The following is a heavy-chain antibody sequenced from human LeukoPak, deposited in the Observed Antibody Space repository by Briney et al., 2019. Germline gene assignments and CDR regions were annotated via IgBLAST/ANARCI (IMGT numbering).Heavy chain of an antibody. V-gene: IGHV4-4*07. CDR3: ARDLVLWFGELGVHWFDP. J-gene: IGHJ5*02. Sequence: SETLSLTCTVSGGSISSYYWSWIRQPAGKGLEWIGRIYTSGSTNYNPSLKSRVTMSVDTSKNQFSLKLSSVTAADTAVYYCARDLVLWFGELGVHWFDPWGQGTLVTVSS. CDR2: IYTSGST. CDR1: GGSISSYY. D-gene: IGHD3-10*01.